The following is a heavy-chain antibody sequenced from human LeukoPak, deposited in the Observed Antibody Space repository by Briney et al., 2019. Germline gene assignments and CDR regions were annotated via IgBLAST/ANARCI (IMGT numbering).Heavy chain of an antibody. CDR3: AKTQAASGSTGFDY. V-gene: IGHV3-23*01. CDR1: GVTFSIYA. J-gene: IGHJ4*02. Sequence: GGSMRLPRAASGVTFSIYAMTWVRQAQGKGLEWVSLISGSGGSTYYADSVKGRFTISRDNSKNTLYVEMNSLRAEDTAVYYCAKTQAASGSTGFDYWRQGTLLTVSS. CDR2: ISGSGGST. D-gene: IGHD2-15*01.